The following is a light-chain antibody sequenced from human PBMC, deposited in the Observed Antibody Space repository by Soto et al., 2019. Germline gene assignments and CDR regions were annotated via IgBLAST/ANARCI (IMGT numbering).Light chain of an antibody. CDR3: AAWDDSLDGIWV. CDR2: VNT. CDR1: SSNIGADFG. Sequence: QSVLTQPPSVSGAPGQTITISCTGSSSNIGADFGVHWYQQLPGAAPKLVIFVNTNRPSGVPDRFSGSKSGTSASLAITGLQAEDEADYYCAAWDDSLDGIWVFGGGTKLTVL. J-gene: IGLJ3*02. V-gene: IGLV1-40*01.